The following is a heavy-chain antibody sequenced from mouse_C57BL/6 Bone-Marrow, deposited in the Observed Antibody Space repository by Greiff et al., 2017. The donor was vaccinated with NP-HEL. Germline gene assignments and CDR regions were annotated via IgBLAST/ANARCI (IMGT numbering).Heavy chain of an antibody. Sequence: DVQLQESGAELVRPGASVKLSCTASGFNIKDDYMHWVKQRPEQGLEWIGWIDPENGDTEYASKFQGKATITADTSSNTAYLQLSSLTSEDTAVYYCTTYYYDSAWFAYWGQGTLVTVSA. V-gene: IGHV14-4*01. J-gene: IGHJ3*01. CDR1: GFNIKDDY. D-gene: IGHD2-4*01. CDR3: TTYYYDSAWFAY. CDR2: IDPENGDT.